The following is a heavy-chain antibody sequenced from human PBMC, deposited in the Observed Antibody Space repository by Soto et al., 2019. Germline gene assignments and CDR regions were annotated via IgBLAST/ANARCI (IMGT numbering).Heavy chain of an antibody. CDR3: AKLLIAVAGTDDY. J-gene: IGHJ4*02. CDR2: IDFSSNSI. Sequence: GGSLRLSCAASGLSFSDYYMSWIRQAPGKGLEWVSYIDFSSNSIYYADSVKGRFTISRDNSKNTLYLQMNSLRAEDTAVYYCAKLLIAVAGTDDYWGQGTLVTVSS. CDR1: GLSFSDYY. D-gene: IGHD6-19*01. V-gene: IGHV3-11*04.